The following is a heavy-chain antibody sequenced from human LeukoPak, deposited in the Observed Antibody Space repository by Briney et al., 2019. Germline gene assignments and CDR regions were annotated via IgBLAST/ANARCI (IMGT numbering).Heavy chain of an antibody. V-gene: IGHV4-59*01. CDR2: IYYSGST. D-gene: IGHD2-21*02. Sequence: SETLSLTCTVSGGSISSYYWSWIWQPPGKGLEWIGYIYYSGSTNYNPSLKSRVTISVDTSKNQFSLKLSSVTAADTAVYYCARDRRDWDAFDIWGQGTMVTVSS. CDR3: ARDRRDWDAFDI. CDR1: GGSISSYY. J-gene: IGHJ3*02.